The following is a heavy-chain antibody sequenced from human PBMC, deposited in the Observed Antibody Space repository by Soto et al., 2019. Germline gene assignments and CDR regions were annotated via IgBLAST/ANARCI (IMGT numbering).Heavy chain of an antibody. CDR3: ASLTRSSYYYDSSGYYPYYFDY. D-gene: IGHD3-22*01. V-gene: IGHV4-30-4*08. Sequence: SETLSLPCTVSGGSINSGAYYLGWVRQHPGKGPGGIGYIYYSGSTYYNPSLKSRVTISVDTSKNQFSLKLSSVTAADTAVYYCASLTRSSYYYDSSGYYPYYFDYWGQGTLVTVS. CDR1: GGSINSGAYY. CDR2: IYYSGST. J-gene: IGHJ4*02.